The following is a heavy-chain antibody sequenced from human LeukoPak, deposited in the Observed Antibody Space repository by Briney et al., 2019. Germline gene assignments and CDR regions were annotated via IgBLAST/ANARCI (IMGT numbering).Heavy chain of an antibody. CDR2: IIPIFGTA. J-gene: IGHJ4*02. CDR1: GGTFSSYA. V-gene: IGHV1-69*13. D-gene: IGHD6-13*01. Sequence: ASVKVSCKASGGTFSSYAISWVRQAPGQGLGWMGGIIPIFGTANYAQKFQGRVTITADESTSTAYMELSSLRSEDTAVYYCARGGGGIAAAGSYYFDYWGQGTLVTVSS. CDR3: ARGGGGIAAAGSYYFDY.